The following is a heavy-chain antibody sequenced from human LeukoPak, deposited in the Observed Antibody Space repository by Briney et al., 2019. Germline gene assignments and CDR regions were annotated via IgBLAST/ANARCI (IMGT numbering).Heavy chain of an antibody. CDR2: IIPIFGTA. V-gene: IGHV1-69*05. CDR1: GYTFTSYG. CDR3: ARVGSEGRFLEYYYFDY. J-gene: IGHJ4*02. D-gene: IGHD3-3*01. Sequence: ASVKVSCKASGYTFTSYGISWVRQAPGQGLEWMGGIIPIFGTANYAQKFQGRVTITTDESTSTAYMELSSLRSEDTAVYYCARVGSEGRFLEYYYFDYWGQGSLVTVSS.